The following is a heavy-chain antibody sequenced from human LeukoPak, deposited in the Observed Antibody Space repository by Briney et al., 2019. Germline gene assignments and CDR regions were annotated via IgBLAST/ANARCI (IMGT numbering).Heavy chain of an antibody. V-gene: IGHV4-34*01. D-gene: IGHD3-10*02. J-gene: IGHJ4*02. CDR2: INHSGST. CDR1: GGSFSGYY. Sequence: PSETLSLTCAVYGGSFSGYYWSWIRQPPGKGLEWIGEINHSGSTNYNPSLKSRVTISVDTSKNQFSLKLSSVTAADTAVYYCARLSPPKCYDYWGQGTLVTVSS. CDR3: ARLSPPKCYDY.